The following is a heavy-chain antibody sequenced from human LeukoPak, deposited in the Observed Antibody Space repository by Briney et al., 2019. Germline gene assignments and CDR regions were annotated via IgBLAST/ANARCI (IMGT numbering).Heavy chain of an antibody. V-gene: IGHV1-8*01. CDR1: GYTFTSYD. Sequence: ASVKVSCKASGYTFTSYDINWVRQATGQGLEWIGWMNPNSGNTGYAQKFQGRVTMTRNTSISTAYMELSSLRSEDTAVYYCARGPRGILTGYAAFDIWGQGTMVTVSS. CDR2: MNPNSGNT. D-gene: IGHD3-9*01. J-gene: IGHJ3*02. CDR3: ARGPRGILTGYAAFDI.